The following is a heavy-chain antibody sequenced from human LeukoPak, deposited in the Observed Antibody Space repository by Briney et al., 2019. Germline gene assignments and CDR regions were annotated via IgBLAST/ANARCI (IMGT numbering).Heavy chain of an antibody. CDR2: IYHSGST. V-gene: IGHV4-30-2*01. CDR1: GGSISSGGYY. J-gene: IGHJ4*02. Sequence: SETLSLTCTVSGGSISSGGYYWSWIRQPPGKGLEWIGYIYHSGSTYYNPSLKSRVTISVDRSKNQFSLKLSSVTAADTAVYYCARDHPRGEFDYWGQGTLVTVSS. CDR3: ARDHPRGEFDY.